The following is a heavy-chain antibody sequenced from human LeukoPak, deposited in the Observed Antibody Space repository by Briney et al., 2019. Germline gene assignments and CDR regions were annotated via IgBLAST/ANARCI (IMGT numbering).Heavy chain of an antibody. D-gene: IGHD3-9*01. V-gene: IGHV4-59*01. J-gene: IGHJ6*03. Sequence: PSETLSLACTVSGGSISSYYWSWIRQPPGKGLEWIGYIYYSESTNYNPSLKSRVTISVDTSKNQFSLRLSSVTAADTAVYYCARVGLYDILTGYYRPYYMDVWGKGTTVTISS. CDR3: ARVGLYDILTGYYRPYYMDV. CDR2: IYYSEST. CDR1: GGSISSYY.